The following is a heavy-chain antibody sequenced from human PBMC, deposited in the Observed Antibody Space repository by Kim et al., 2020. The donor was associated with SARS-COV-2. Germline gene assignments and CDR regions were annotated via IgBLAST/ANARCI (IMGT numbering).Heavy chain of an antibody. J-gene: IGHJ4*02. D-gene: IGHD2-2*01. CDR2: IYYSGST. Sequence: SETLSLTCTVSGGSISSSSYYWGWIRQPPGKGLEWIGSIYYSGSTYYNPSLKSRVTISVDTSKNQFSLKLSSVTAADTAVYYCARLSLGYCSSTSCYGFDYWGQGTLVTVSS. CDR1: GGSISSSSYY. CDR3: ARLSLGYCSSTSCYGFDY. V-gene: IGHV4-39*01.